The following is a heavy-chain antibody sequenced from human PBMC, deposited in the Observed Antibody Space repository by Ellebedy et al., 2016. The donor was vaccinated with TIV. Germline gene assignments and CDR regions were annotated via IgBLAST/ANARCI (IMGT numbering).Heavy chain of an antibody. J-gene: IGHJ5*02. Sequence: SETLSLTXAVYGGSFSGYYWSWIRQPPGKGLEWIGEINHSGSTNYNPSLKSRVTISVDTSKNQFSLKLSSVTAADTAVYYCARGERGVVVVAATPGLSWFDPWGQGTLVTVSS. CDR1: GGSFSGYY. V-gene: IGHV4-34*01. CDR2: INHSGST. CDR3: ARGERGVVVVAATPGLSWFDP. D-gene: IGHD2-15*01.